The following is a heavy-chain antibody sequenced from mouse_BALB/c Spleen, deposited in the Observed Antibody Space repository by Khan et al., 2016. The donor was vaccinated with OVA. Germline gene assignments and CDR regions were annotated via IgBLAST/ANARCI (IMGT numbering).Heavy chain of an antibody. CDR2: ISSGGDNI. D-gene: IGHD1-1*01. J-gene: IGHJ3*01. CDR3: ARHNYGPFAY. V-gene: IGHV5-9-3*01. Sequence: EVELVESGGDLVKPGGSLKLSCSASGFTFSTYAMSWVRQTPEKRLEWVATISSGGDNIFYPDSVKGRFTISRDNAKNPLYLQMSSLRSEDTAIYYCARHNYGPFAYWGQGTLVTVSA. CDR1: GFTFSTYA.